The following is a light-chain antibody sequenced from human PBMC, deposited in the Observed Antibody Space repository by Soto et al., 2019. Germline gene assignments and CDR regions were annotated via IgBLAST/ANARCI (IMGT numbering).Light chain of an antibody. V-gene: IGKV3-20*01. Sequence: EIVMTQSPPTLSVSPGERATLCCRASQSVSSNYLAWYQQKLGQAPRLLIYDASRRATGIPDRFIGSGSGTDFTLTISRLEPDDSAVYYCHHYDSSPPYTFGQGTKVDIK. CDR3: HHYDSSPPYT. J-gene: IGKJ2*01. CDR1: QSVSSNY. CDR2: DAS.